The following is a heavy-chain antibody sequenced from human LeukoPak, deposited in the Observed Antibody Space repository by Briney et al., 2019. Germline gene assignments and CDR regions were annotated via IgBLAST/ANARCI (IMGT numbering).Heavy chain of an antibody. J-gene: IGHJ4*02. V-gene: IGHV3-43D*03. CDR2: ISWDGGST. Sequence: GGSLRLSCAASGFTFDDYAMHWVRQAPGKGLEWVSLISWDGGSTYYADSVKGRFTISRDNSKNSLYLQMNSLRAEDTALYYCAKASRSIKVVLITTSYYFDYWGQGTLVTVSS. CDR1: GFTFDDYA. D-gene: IGHD3-22*01. CDR3: AKASRSIKVVLITTSYYFDY.